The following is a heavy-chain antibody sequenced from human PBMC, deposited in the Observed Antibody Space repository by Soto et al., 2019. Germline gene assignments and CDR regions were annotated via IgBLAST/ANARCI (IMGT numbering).Heavy chain of an antibody. J-gene: IGHJ5*02. CDR3: AKMXXXXXXXXXXXXXDA. CDR2: ITPSGDAP. Sequence: GGSLRLSCAASGFTFSSFAMSWVRKLPGKGLEWVSGITPSGDAPYYADSMRGRFTISRDNSKNTLYLQMDSLRAEDTAVYYCAKMXXXXXXXXXXXXXDACGQGTLVTVSS. V-gene: IGHV3-23*01. CDR1: GFTFSSFA.